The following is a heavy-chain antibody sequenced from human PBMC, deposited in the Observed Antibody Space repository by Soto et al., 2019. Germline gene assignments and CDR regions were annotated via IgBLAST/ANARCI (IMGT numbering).Heavy chain of an antibody. CDR2: IYHSGST. J-gene: IGHJ4*02. Sequence: SETLSLTCTVSGGSISSSSCYWGWIRQPPGKGLEWIGKIYHSGSTYYNPSLRSRVTISVDKSKNQFSLKLSSVTAADTAVYYCARDQGSGSYHDYWGQGTLVTVSS. V-gene: IGHV4-39*07. D-gene: IGHD1-26*01. CDR1: GGSISSSSCY. CDR3: ARDQGSGSYHDY.